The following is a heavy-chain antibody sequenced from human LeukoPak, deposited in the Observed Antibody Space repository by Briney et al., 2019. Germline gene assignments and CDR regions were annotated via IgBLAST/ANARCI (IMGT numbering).Heavy chain of an antibody. J-gene: IGHJ6*02. CDR2: INHNGNVN. CDR1: GFTFSSYW. CDR3: ARGGGLDV. V-gene: IGHV3-7*03. D-gene: IGHD3-16*01. Sequence: RSGGSLRLSCAASGFTFSSYWMNWARQAPGKGLEWVASINHNGNVNYYVDSVKGRFTISRDNAKNSLYLQMSNLRAEDTAVYFRARGGGLDVWGQGATVTVSS.